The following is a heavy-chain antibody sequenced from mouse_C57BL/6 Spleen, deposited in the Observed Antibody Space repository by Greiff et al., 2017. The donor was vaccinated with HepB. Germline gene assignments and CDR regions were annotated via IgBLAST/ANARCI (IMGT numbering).Heavy chain of an antibody. CDR2: IYPGSGST. CDR3: ARRITTVVATRYFDV. CDR1: GYTFTSDW. J-gene: IGHJ1*03. Sequence: QVQLKQPGAELVKPGASVKMSCKASGYTFTSDWITWVKQRPGQVLEWIGDIYPGSGSTNYNETFKSKARLTVDTSTSTAYMQLSSLTSEDSAVYYCARRITTVVATRYFDVWGTGTTVTVSS. V-gene: IGHV1-55*01. D-gene: IGHD1-1*01.